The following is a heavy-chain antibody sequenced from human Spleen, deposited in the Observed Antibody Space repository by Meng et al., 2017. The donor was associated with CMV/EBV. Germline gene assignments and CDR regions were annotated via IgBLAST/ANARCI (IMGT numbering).Heavy chain of an antibody. V-gene: IGHV5-51*01. CDR3: ARCVPNGLGGFDP. CDR2: IYPGDSDT. CDR1: GYSFTSYW. Sequence: GESLKISCKGSGYSFTSYWIGWVRQMPGKGLEWIGIIYPGDSDTRYSPSFQGQVTISADKSISTAYLQWSSLKASDTALYYCARCVPNGLGGFDPWGQGTLVTVSS. J-gene: IGHJ5*02. D-gene: IGHD3-16*01.